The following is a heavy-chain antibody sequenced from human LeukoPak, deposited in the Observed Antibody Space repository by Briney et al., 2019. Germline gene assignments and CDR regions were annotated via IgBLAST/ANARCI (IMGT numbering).Heavy chain of an antibody. CDR2: INQDGSEK. J-gene: IGHJ4*02. CDR1: GFTFSSYW. CDR3: ARRDGYNSYYFDY. V-gene: IGHV3-7*01. Sequence: PGGSLRLSCAASGFTFSSYWMSWVRQAPGKGLEWVANINQDGSEKYYVDSVKGRFTISRDNAKNSLYLQMNSLRAEDTAVYYCARRDGYNSYYFDYWGQGTLVTVSS. D-gene: IGHD5-24*01.